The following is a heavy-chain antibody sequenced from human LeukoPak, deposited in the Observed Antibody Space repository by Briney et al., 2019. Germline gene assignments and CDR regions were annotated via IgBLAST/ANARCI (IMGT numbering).Heavy chain of an antibody. Sequence: ASVKVSCKASGYTFTSYDINWVRQATGQGLEWMGWMNPNSGNTGYAQKFQGRVTITRNTSISTAYMELSSLRSEDTAVYYCARALTRGTIFGVVIRAGGYYYMDVWGKGTTVTVSS. CDR3: ARALTRGTIFGVVIRAGGYYYMDV. D-gene: IGHD3-3*01. V-gene: IGHV1-8*03. CDR1: GYTFTSYD. CDR2: MNPNSGNT. J-gene: IGHJ6*03.